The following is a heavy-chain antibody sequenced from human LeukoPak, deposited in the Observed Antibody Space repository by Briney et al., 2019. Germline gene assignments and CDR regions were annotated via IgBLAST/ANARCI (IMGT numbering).Heavy chain of an antibody. V-gene: IGHV3-30*18. CDR3: AKDQYYYDSSGYSDY. CDR1: GLTFSSYG. D-gene: IGHD3-22*01. Sequence: GGSLRLSCAASGLTFSSYGMHWVRQAPGKGLEWVAVISYDGSNKYYADSVKGRFTISRDNSKNTLYLQMNSLRAEDTAVYYCAKDQYYYDSSGYSDYWGQGTLVTVSS. CDR2: ISYDGSNK. J-gene: IGHJ4*02.